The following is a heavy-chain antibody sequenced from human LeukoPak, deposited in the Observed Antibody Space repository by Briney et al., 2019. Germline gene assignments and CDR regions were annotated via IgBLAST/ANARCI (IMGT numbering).Heavy chain of an antibody. D-gene: IGHD3-22*01. CDR2: IYYTGST. J-gene: IGHJ4*02. V-gene: IGHV4-31*03. CDR1: GGSVNSGGYY. Sequence: SETLSLTCTVSGGSVNSGGYYWSWIRQHPGKGLEWIGYIYYTGSTYYNPSLKSRVTISVDTSKNQFSLKLSSVTAADTAVYYCARFSYDSSGYYLLDYWGQGILVTVSS. CDR3: ARFSYDSSGYYLLDY.